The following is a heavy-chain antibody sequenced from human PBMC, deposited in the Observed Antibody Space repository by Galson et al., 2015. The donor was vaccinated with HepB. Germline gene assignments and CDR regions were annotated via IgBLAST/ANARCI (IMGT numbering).Heavy chain of an antibody. D-gene: IGHD4-17*01. CDR1: GFTFSGSA. CDR3: TKSTGPVYGAYGDY. CDR2: IRSKANSYAT. V-gene: IGHV3-73*01. Sequence: SLRLSCAASGFTFSGSAMHWVRQASGKGLEWVGRIRSKANSYATAYAASVKGRFTISRDDSKNTAYLQMNSLETEDTAVYYCTKSTGPVYGAYGDYWGQGTLVTVSS. J-gene: IGHJ4*02.